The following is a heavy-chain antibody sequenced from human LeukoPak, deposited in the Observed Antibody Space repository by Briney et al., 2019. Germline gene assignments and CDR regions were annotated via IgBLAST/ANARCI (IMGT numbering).Heavy chain of an antibody. J-gene: IGHJ4*02. CDR3: ARINTYYYDSSGFLRLDVTDY. D-gene: IGHD3-22*01. V-gene: IGHV3-7*01. CDR2: IKQDGSEK. Sequence: GGSLRLSCAASGFTFSSYWMSWVRQAPGKGLEWVANIKQDGSEKYYVDSVKGRFTISGDNAKNSLYLQMNSLRAEDTAVYYCARINTYYYDSSGFLRLDVTDYWGQGTLVTVSS. CDR1: GFTFSSYW.